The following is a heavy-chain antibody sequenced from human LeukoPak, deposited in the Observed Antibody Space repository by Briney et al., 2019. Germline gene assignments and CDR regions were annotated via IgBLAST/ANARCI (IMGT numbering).Heavy chain of an antibody. D-gene: IGHD2-15*01. J-gene: IGHJ6*02. V-gene: IGHV4-34*01. Sequence: SETLSLTCAVYGGSFSGYYWSWIRQPPGKGLEWIGEINHSGSTNYNPSLKSRVTISVDTSKNQLSLKLSSVTAADTAVYYCARGLGCSGGSCYPNWYYGMDVWGQGTAVTVSS. CDR2: INHSGST. CDR3: ARGLGCSGGSCYPNWYYGMDV. CDR1: GGSFSGYY.